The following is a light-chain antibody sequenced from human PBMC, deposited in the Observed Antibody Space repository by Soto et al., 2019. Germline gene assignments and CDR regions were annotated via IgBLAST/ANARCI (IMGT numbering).Light chain of an antibody. CDR3: QQRSNWPIT. J-gene: IGKJ5*01. CDR2: GAS. CDR1: QSVSSSY. V-gene: IGKV3D-20*02. Sequence: EIVLTQSPGTLSLSPGERATLSCRASQSVSSSYLAWYQQKPGQAPRLLIYGASDRATGTPDRFSGSGSGTDFTLTISRLEPEDSVVYYCQQRSNWPITFGQGTRLEIK.